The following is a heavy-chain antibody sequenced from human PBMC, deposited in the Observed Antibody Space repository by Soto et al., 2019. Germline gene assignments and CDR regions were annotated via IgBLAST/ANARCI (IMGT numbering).Heavy chain of an antibody. J-gene: IGHJ4*02. CDR3: AREGNLGRWLQPLDY. D-gene: IGHD5-12*01. Sequence: QVQLQVSGPGLVKPSETLSLTCTVSGDSISSYSWSWIRQPPGKGLEWIGNIHYNGNTKYNPSLKTRVIMSVDTSKNQFSLTLISVTAAHTAVYYCAREGNLGRWLQPLDYWGQGTLVPVSS. CDR1: GDSISSYS. CDR2: IHYNGNT. V-gene: IGHV4-59*01.